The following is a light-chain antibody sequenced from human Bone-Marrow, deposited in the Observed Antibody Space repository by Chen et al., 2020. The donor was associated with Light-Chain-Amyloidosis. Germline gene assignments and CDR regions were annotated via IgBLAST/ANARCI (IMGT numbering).Light chain of an antibody. CDR2: DAS. Sequence: SYVLTQPSSVSVAPGQTATIACGGNNIGSTSVHWYQQTPGQAPLLVVYDASDRPSGIPERLSGSNSGNTATLTISRVEAGDGADYYCQVWDRSRDRPVFGGGTKLTVL. CDR1: NIGSTS. CDR3: QVWDRSRDRPV. J-gene: IGLJ3*02. V-gene: IGLV3-21*02.